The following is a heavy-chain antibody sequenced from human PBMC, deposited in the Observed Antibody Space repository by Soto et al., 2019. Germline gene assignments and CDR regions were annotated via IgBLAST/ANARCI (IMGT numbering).Heavy chain of an antibody. J-gene: IGHJ3*02. CDR2: ISWGGGST. V-gene: IGHV3-43*01. CDR3: AKDLLGLAGLERIAFDI. D-gene: IGHD1-1*01. CDR1: GFTFDDYT. Sequence: EVQLVESGGVVVQPGGSLRLSCAASGFTFDDYTMHWVRQAPGKGLEWVSLISWGGGSTYYADSVKGRFTISRDNSKNSLYLQMNSLRTEDTALYYCAKDLLGLAGLERIAFDIWGQGTMVTVSS.